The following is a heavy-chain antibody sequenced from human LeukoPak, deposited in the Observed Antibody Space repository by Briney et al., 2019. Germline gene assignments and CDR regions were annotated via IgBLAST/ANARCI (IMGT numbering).Heavy chain of an antibody. CDR3: ASRLVATGTKYFDY. Sequence: GGPLRLSCAASGFTFRTYAMSWVPPAPGKGLEWVSTISGSGATTYYADSVEGRFTISRDNSKNTLYLQMNSLRADDTAVYYCASRLVATGTKYFDYWGQGTLVTVSS. D-gene: IGHD6-13*01. V-gene: IGHV3-23*01. CDR2: ISGSGATT. CDR1: GFTFRTYA. J-gene: IGHJ4*02.